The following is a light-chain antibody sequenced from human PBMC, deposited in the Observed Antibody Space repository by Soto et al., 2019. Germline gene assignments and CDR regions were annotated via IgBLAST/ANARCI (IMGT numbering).Light chain of an antibody. CDR2: DVS. CDR3: GSYTSSNTYV. J-gene: IGLJ1*01. Sequence: QLVLTQPASVSGSPGQSITISCTGTSSDVGDYNYVSWYQQHPGKAPKLMIYDVSNRPSGVSNRFSGSKSGNTASLTISGLQAEDEADYYCGSYTSSNTYVFGTGTKLTVL. CDR1: SSDVGDYNY. V-gene: IGLV2-14*03.